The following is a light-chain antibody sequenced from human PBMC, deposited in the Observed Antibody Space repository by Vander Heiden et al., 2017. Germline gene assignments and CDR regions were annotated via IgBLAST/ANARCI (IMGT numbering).Light chain of an antibody. V-gene: IGKV1-39*01. CDR2: AAS. CDR1: QSISSY. CDR3: QQSDSTPNT. Sequence: DIQMTQSPSSLSASVGDRVTITCRASQSISSYLNWYQQKPGKAPKLLIYAASSFQSAVPSRFTGSRSVTAFTLTISRLQPEDFAISSCQQSDSTPNTFGQGTKLEIK. J-gene: IGKJ2*01.